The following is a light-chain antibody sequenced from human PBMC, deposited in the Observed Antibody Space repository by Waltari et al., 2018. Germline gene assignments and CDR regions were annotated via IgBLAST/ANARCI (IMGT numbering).Light chain of an antibody. CDR3: AAWDDSRNGPV. J-gene: IGLJ3*02. CDR1: SSNIGGNP. CDR2: NND. Sequence: QSVLTQPPSASGTPGQRVTISCSGSSSNIGGNPVTWYQQLPGPAPKLLIYNNDQRPSGVPDRFSGSKSGTSASLAISGLQSEDEADYYCAAWDDSRNGPVFGGGTKLPVL. V-gene: IGLV1-44*01.